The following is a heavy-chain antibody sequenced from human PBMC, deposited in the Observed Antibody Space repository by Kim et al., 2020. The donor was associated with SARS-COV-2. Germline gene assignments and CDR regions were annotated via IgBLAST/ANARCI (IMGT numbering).Heavy chain of an antibody. CDR1: GGSFSGYY. V-gene: IGHV4-34*01. J-gene: IGHJ3*02. D-gene: IGHD3-16*01. Sequence: SETLSLTCAVYGGSFSGYYWSWIRQPPGKGLEWIGEINHSGSTNYNPSLKSRVTISVDTSKNQFSLKLSSVTAADTAVYYCARAMLWGNAFDIWGQGTMV. CDR3: ARAMLWGNAFDI. CDR2: INHSGST.